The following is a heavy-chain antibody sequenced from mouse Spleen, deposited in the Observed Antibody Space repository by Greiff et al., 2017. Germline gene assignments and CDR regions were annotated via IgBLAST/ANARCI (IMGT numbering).Heavy chain of an antibody. J-gene: IGHJ1*01. Sequence: QVQLQQSGAELVRPGTSVKLSCKASGYTFTSYWMHWVKQRPGQGLEWIGVIDPSDSYTNYNQKFKGKATLTVDTSSSTAYMQLSSLTSEDSAVYYCARRGAANWYFDVWGAGTTVTVSS. CDR2: IDPSDSYT. CDR3: ARRGAANWYFDV. V-gene: IGHV1-59*01. CDR1: GYTFTSYW.